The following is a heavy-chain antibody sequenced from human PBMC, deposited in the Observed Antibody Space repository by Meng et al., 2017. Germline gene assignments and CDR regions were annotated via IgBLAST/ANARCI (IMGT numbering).Heavy chain of an antibody. D-gene: IGHD3-10*01. CDR2: FDPEDGET. CDR3: ARVRGYYGSGSYYSQREAFDY. CDR1: GYTLTELS. J-gene: IGHJ4*02. Sequence: ASVKVSCKVSGYTLTELSMHWVRQAPGKGLEWMGGFDPEDGETIYAQKFQGRVTMTEDTSTDTAYMELSSLRSEDTAVYYCARVRGYYGSGSYYSQREAFDYWGQGTLVTVSS. V-gene: IGHV1-24*01.